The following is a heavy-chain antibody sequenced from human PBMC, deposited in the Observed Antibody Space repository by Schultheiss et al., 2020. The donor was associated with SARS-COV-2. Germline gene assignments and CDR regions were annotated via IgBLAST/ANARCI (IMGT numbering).Heavy chain of an antibody. Sequence: ASVKVSCKASGYTFTGYYMHWVRQAPGQGLEWMGWISAYNGNTNYAQKLQGRVTMTTDTSTSTAYMELRSLRSDDTAVYYCARELYSSSWYNYYGMDVWGQGTTVTVSS. D-gene: IGHD6-13*01. CDR1: GYTFTGYY. V-gene: IGHV1-18*04. J-gene: IGHJ6*02. CDR3: ARELYSSSWYNYYGMDV. CDR2: ISAYNGNT.